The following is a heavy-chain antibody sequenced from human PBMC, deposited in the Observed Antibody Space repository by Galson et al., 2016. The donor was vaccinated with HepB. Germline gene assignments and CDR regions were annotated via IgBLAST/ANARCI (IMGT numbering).Heavy chain of an antibody. J-gene: IGHJ4*02. V-gene: IGHV4-39*01. Sequence: ETLSLTCTVSGGSISSGSHYWGWIRQTPGKGLEWIGTKYYGGSTYYNPSLKSRATISVDTSNKQVSLKLSSVTAADSAVYYCVSTSRDSFCSTSSCYIDYWGQGTLVTVSS. CDR3: VSTSRDSFCSTSSCYIDY. D-gene: IGHD2-2*01. CDR2: KYYGGST. CDR1: GGSISSGSHY.